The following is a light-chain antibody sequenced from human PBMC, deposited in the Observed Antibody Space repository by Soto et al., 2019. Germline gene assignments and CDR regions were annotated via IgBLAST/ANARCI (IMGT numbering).Light chain of an antibody. CDR2: EDN. CDR1: SGSIASNY. CDR3: QSYDSSNQV. J-gene: IGLJ2*01. V-gene: IGLV6-57*01. Sequence: NFMLTQPHSVSESTGKTVTISCTRSSGSIASNYVQWYQQRPGSSPTTVIYEDNRRPSGVPDRFSGSIDSSSNSASLTISGLKTEDEADYYCQSYDSSNQVFGGGTKVTVL.